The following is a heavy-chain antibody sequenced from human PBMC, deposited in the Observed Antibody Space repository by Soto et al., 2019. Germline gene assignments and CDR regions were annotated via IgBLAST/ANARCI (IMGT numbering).Heavy chain of an antibody. CDR1: GYSFTSDW. CDR3: ARHVGYCSGGSCSPYYYGMDV. D-gene: IGHD2-15*01. J-gene: IGHJ6*02. V-gene: IGHV5-10-1*01. CDR2: IGPSDSYT. Sequence: GAALKISCKGSGYSFTSDWISSVRQMPGKGLEWMGRIGPSDSYTNYSPSFQGHVTISADKSISTAYLQWSSLKASDTAMYYCARHVGYCSGGSCSPYYYGMDVWGQGTTVTVSS.